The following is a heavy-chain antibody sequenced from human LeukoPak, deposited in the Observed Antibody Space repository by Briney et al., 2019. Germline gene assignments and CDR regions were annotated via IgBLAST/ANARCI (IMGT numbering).Heavy chain of an antibody. Sequence: EASVKVSCKASGYTFTSYDINWVRQATGQGLEWMGWMNPNSGNTGYAQKFQGRVTMTRNTSISTAYMELSSLRSEDTAVYYCARGPNYDFWSGYYTLYYWGQGTLVTASS. J-gene: IGHJ4*02. CDR3: ARGPNYDFWSGYYTLYY. D-gene: IGHD3-3*01. V-gene: IGHV1-8*01. CDR2: MNPNSGNT. CDR1: GYTFTSYD.